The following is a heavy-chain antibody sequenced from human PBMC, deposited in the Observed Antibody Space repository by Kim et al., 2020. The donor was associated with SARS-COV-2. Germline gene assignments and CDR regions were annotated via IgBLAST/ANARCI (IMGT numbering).Heavy chain of an antibody. D-gene: IGHD2-21*01. CDR2: IRSKSNSYET. CDR1: GFTFSDSA. V-gene: IGHV3-73*01. CDR3: TRGRPYCAGYGDAFDI. Sequence: GGSLRLSCTASGFTFSDSAMHWVRQASGKGLEWVGRIRSKSNSYETTYGASVKGRFTISRDDSKNTAYLQMNSLKSEDTALYYCTRGRPYCAGYGDAFDIWGQGTMVTVSP. J-gene: IGHJ3*02.